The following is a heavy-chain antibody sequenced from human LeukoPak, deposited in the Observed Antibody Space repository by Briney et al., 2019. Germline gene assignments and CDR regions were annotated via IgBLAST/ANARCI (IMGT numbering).Heavy chain of an antibody. CDR3: ARGDKKENLSVPSGYFDP. D-gene: IGHD3-10*01. CDR2: INPNSGGT. J-gene: IGHJ5*02. Sequence: ASVKVSCKAYGYTFSGYHIHWVRQAPGQGLEWMGWINPNSGGTNFAPKFHGRDSMTRDTSLSTAYMELSSLRSDDTAVYYCARGDKKENLSVPSGYFDPWGQGSLVTVSS. V-gene: IGHV1-2*02. CDR1: GYTFSGYH.